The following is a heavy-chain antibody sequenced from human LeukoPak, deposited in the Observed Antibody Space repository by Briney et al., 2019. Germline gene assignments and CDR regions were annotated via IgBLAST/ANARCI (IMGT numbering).Heavy chain of an antibody. D-gene: IGHD1-14*01. V-gene: IGHV3-64D*06. Sequence: PGGSLRLSCSASGFTFSSYAMHCVRQAPGKGLEYVSAISRSGDSIYYADSVKGRISISRDNSKNTLYLQMSSLRAEDTAVYYCVKGTYTAAHWGQGTLVTVSS. J-gene: IGHJ4*02. CDR2: ISRSGDSI. CDR1: GFTFSSYA. CDR3: VKGTYTAAH.